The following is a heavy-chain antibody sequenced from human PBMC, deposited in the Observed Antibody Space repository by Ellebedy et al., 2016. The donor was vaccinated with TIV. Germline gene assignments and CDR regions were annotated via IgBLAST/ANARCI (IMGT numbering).Heavy chain of an antibody. J-gene: IGHJ6*02. V-gene: IGHV1-3*04. CDR3: ARWRNGLDV. CDR2: INTGTDNT. D-gene: IGHD5-12*01. Sequence: AASLKVSCKASGYTFSSYAIHWVRQAPGQRLEWMGWINTGTDNTKYSLKFQGRVTITGDTPASTAYMEWSSLKAEDTAVYYCARWRNGLDVWGQGTTVTVSS. CDR1: GYTFSSYA.